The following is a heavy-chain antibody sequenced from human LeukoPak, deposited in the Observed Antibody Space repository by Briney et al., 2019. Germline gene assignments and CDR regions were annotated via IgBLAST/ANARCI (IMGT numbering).Heavy chain of an antibody. CDR3: ARAGSGSGWYFDY. CDR1: GYDFTSVG. V-gene: IGHV1-18*01. D-gene: IGHD6-19*01. J-gene: IGHJ4*02. CDR2: ISPYNGNT. Sequence: ASVKVSFTASGYDFTSVGITWVRRAPGQGLEWMGWISPYNGNTRYAQKFQGRVAMTTDTSTTTAYMELRGLRFNDTAVYYCARAGSGSGWYFDYWGQGTLVTVSS.